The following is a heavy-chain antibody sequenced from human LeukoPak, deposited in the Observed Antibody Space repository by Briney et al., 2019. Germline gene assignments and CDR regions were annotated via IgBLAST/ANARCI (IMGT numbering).Heavy chain of an antibody. V-gene: IGHV1-8*01. D-gene: IGHD3-10*01. CDR3: ARGIFSRGSGSPPD. Sequence: ASVKVSCKASGYTFTSYDINWVRQATGQGLEWMGWMNPNSGNTGYAQKFQGRVTMTRNTSISTAYMELSSLRSEDTAVYYCARGIFSRGSGSPPDWGQGTLVTVSS. CDR2: MNPNSGNT. CDR1: GYTFTSYD. J-gene: IGHJ4*02.